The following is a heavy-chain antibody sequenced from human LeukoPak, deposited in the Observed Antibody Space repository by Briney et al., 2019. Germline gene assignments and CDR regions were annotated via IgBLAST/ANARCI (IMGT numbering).Heavy chain of an antibody. CDR2: ISGSGGTT. D-gene: IGHD3-10*01. V-gene: IGHV3-23*01. CDR3: TITIVRGVATYDY. J-gene: IGHJ4*02. CDR1: GFTFSSYG. Sequence: GGSLRLSCAASGFTFSSYGMSWVRQAPGKGLEWVSAISGSGGTTYYADSVKGRFTISRDNAKNSLYLQMNSLRAEDTGVYYCTITIVRGVATYDYWGQGTLVTVSS.